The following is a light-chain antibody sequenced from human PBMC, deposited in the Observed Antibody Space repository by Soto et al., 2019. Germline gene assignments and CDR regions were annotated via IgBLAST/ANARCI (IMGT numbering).Light chain of an antibody. J-gene: IGLJ1*01. Sequence: QSVLTQPRSVSGSPGQSVTISCTGTSSDVGGYNYVSWYQQYSGKAPKVMIYDVSKRPSGVPDRFSGSKSGNTASLTISGLQDDDEAAYSCCSYEASNTFVFGTGTKVTVL. CDR1: SSDVGGYNY. V-gene: IGLV2-11*01. CDR3: CSYEASNTFV. CDR2: DVS.